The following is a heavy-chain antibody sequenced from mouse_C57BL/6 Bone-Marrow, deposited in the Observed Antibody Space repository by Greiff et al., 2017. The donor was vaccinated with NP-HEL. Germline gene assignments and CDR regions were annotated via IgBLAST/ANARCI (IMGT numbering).Heavy chain of an antibody. CDR3: ARYYYGRYWYFDV. CDR2: INPYNGDT. Sequence: EVQLQQSGPELVKPGDSVKISCKASGYSFTGYFMNWVMQSHGKSLEWIGRINPYNGDTFYNQKFKGKATLTVDKSSSTAHMELRSLTSEDSAVYDCARYYYGRYWYFDVWGTGTTVTVSS. V-gene: IGHV1-20*01. D-gene: IGHD1-1*01. CDR1: GYSFTGYF. J-gene: IGHJ1*03.